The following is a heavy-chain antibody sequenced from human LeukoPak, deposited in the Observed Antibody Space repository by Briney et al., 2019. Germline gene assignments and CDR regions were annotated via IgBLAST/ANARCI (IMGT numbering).Heavy chain of an antibody. CDR3: ARHNYYQFDC. J-gene: IGHJ4*02. CDR1: GFTFNSYS. CDR2: IKHDGSEK. V-gene: IGHV3-7*01. Sequence: PGGSLRLSCTASGFTFNSYSMTWVRQAPGMGLEWVANIKHDGSEKYYVDSVRGRFTISRDNAKNSLYLQMNTLRPEDTAMYFCARHNYYQFDCWGQGTLVTASS. D-gene: IGHD1-1*01.